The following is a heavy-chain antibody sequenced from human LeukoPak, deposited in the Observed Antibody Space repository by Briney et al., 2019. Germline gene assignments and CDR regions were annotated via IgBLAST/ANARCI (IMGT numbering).Heavy chain of an antibody. Sequence: ASVKVSCKASRYTFSGYYMHWVRQAPVQGVEWMGWINPNSGGTNYAQKFQGRVTMTRDTSISTAYMELSRLRSDDTAVYYCASDGAIAAAAYWGQGTLVTVSS. CDR1: RYTFSGYY. J-gene: IGHJ4*02. CDR2: INPNSGGT. V-gene: IGHV1-2*02. CDR3: ASDGAIAAAAY. D-gene: IGHD6-13*01.